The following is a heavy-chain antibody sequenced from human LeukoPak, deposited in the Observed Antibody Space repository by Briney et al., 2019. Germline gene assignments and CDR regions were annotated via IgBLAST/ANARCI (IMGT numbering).Heavy chain of an antibody. Sequence: ASVKVSCKASGYTFTSYGISWVRQAPGQGLEWMGWISAYNGNTNYAQKLQGRVTMTTDTSTSTAYMELRSLRSDDTAVYYCARSDYDSSGYHSPLDLFDYWGQGTLVTVSS. J-gene: IGHJ4*02. CDR1: GYTFTSYG. CDR2: ISAYNGNT. D-gene: IGHD3-22*01. V-gene: IGHV1-18*01. CDR3: ARSDYDSSGYHSPLDLFDY.